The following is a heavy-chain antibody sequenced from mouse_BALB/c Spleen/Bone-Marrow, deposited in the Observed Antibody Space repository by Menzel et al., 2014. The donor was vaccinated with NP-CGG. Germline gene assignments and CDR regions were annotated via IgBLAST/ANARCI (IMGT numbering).Heavy chain of an antibody. CDR3: AGYDYYQAWFAY. CDR2: IDPANGNT. V-gene: IGHV14-3*02. CDR1: GFNIKDTY. J-gene: IGHJ3*01. D-gene: IGHD2-4*01. Sequence: VQLKHSGAELVKPGPSVKLSCTASGFNIKDTYMHWVKQRPEQGLEWIGRIDPANGNTKYDPKFQGKATITADTSSNTAYLQLSSLTSEDTAVYYCAGYDYYQAWFAYWGQGTLVTVSA.